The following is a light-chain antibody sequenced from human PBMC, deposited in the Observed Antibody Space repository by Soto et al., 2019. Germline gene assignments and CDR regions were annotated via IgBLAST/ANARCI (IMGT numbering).Light chain of an antibody. CDR3: MQGTPWTPYT. Sequence: DVVMTQSPRSLPVTLGQPASISCRSSQSLVHSNGDTFLNWFQQRPGQSPRRLIFKVSNRDSGDPDRFSGSGSGTDFTLIISREEAEAVSICYCMQGTPWTPYTVGQGTKLEIK. J-gene: IGKJ2*01. CDR1: QSLVHSNGDTF. CDR2: KVS. V-gene: IGKV2-30*02.